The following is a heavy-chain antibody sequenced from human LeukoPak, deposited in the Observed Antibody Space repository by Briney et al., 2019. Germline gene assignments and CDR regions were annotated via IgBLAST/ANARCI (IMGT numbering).Heavy chain of an antibody. CDR3: AKFFHDSSGEFQH. Sequence: PGGSLRLSCAASGFTFSSYAMSWVRQAPGKGLEWVSAISGSGGSTYYADSVKGRFTISRGNSKNTLYLQMNSLRAEDTAVYYCAKFFHDSSGEFQHWGQGTLVTVSS. D-gene: IGHD3-22*01. V-gene: IGHV3-23*01. CDR2: ISGSGGST. J-gene: IGHJ1*01. CDR1: GFTFSSYA.